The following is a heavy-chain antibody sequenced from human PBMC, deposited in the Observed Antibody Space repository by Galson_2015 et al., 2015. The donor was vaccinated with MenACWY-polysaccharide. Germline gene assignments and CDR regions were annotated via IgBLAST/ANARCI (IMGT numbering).Heavy chain of an antibody. CDR1: GYTFPNYW. D-gene: IGHD4-17*01. J-gene: IGHJ4*02. CDR2: IYPGDSDT. CDR3: VRQVGPGKLNGDYDY. V-gene: IGHV5-51*01. Sequence: QSGAEVKKPGESLKISCKSSGYTFPNYWIGWVRQMPGKGLEWMATIYPGDSDTRYNPSIEGQVSISADKSITTAYLQWSSLKASDTAMYYCVRQVGPGKLNGDYDYWGQGTLVTVSS.